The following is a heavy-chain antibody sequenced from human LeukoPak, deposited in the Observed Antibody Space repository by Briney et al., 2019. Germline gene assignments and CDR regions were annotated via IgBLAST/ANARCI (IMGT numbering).Heavy chain of an antibody. CDR1: GFTFSNYG. D-gene: IGHD2-2*01. V-gene: IGHV3-30*03. CDR2: ISYDGSDK. CDR3: ATDHCSSTSCYEDSYYGMDV. J-gene: IGHJ6*02. Sequence: PGGSLRLSCAASGFTFSNYGMHWVRQAPAKGLERVALISYDGSDKYYADSVRGRFTISRDNSKNPLYLQMNSLRAEDTAVFYCATDHCSSTSCYEDSYYGMDVWGQGTTVTVSS.